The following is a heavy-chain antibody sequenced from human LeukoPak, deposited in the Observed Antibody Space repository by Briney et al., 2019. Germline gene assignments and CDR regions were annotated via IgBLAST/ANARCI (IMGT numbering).Heavy chain of an antibody. CDR1: GYSFTSYW. J-gene: IGHJ3*02. CDR2: IYPGDSDT. D-gene: IGHD3-16*02. CDR3: ARLQRGYDYVWGSYRSTPDETAFDI. V-gene: IGHV5-51*01. Sequence: GESLKISCKGSGYSFTSYWIGWVRQMPGKGLEWMGIIYPGDSDTRYSPSFQGQVTISADKSISTAYLQWSSLKASDTAMYYCARLQRGYDYVWGSYRSTPDETAFDIWGQGTMVTVSS.